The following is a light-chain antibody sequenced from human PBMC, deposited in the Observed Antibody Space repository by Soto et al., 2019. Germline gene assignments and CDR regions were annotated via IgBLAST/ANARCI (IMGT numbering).Light chain of an antibody. CDR1: QSVSSN. V-gene: IGKV3-15*01. CDR2: GAS. Sequence: EIMMTQSPATMSVSPGERATLSCRASQSVSSNLAWYQQKPGQAPRLLIYGASTRATGIPARFSGSGSGTEFTLTISSLQSEDFAVYYCRQYNNWPGTFGQGTKVEIK. CDR3: RQYNNWPGT. J-gene: IGKJ1*01.